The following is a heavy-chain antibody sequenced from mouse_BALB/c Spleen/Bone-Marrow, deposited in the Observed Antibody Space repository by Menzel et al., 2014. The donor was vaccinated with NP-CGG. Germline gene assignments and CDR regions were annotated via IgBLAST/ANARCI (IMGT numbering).Heavy chain of an antibody. CDR1: GFNIKDTY. D-gene: IGHD1-1*01. J-gene: IGHJ3*01. Sequence: VQLQQSGAELVTPGASVKLPCTASGFNIKDTYMHWVKQRPEQGLEWIGRIDPANGNTKYDPKFQGKATITADTSSNTAYLQLSSLTSEDTAVYYCAGYYYGSSLFAYWGQGTLVTVSA. CDR2: IDPANGNT. V-gene: IGHV14-3*02. CDR3: AGYYYGSSLFAY.